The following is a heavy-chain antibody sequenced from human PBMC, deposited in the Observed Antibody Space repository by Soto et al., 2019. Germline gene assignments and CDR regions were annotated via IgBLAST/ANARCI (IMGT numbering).Heavy chain of an antibody. Sequence: EVQLVESGGGLVQPGGSLRLSCAASGFTFSGRSMHWVRQAPGKGLVWVSGIDNAGTDSNYADSVKGRFTSSRENPKNTLYLQMNILRVEETAVYYCARGWFGPDVWGKGTTVTVSS. CDR3: ARGWFGPDV. CDR1: GFTFSGRS. D-gene: IGHD3-10*01. J-gene: IGHJ6*04. V-gene: IGHV3-74*01. CDR2: IDNAGTDS.